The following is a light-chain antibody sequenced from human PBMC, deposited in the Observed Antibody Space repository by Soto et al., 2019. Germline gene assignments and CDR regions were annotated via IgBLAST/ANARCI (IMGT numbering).Light chain of an antibody. Sequence: SYELTQPPSVSVAPGKTARITCGGNNIGSKSVHWYQQKPGQAPVLVIYYDSDRPSGIPERFSGSNSGNTATLTISRVEAWDEADYYCQAWDSSSDHQVFGTGTKLTVL. CDR1: NIGSKS. CDR3: QAWDSSSDHQV. V-gene: IGLV3-21*04. J-gene: IGLJ1*01. CDR2: YDS.